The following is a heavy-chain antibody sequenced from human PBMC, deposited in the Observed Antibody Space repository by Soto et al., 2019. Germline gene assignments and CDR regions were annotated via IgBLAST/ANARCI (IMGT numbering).Heavy chain of an antibody. V-gene: IGHV3-73*01. CDR3: TRNFSSSFNY. D-gene: IGHD6-6*01. CDR1: GFTFSGSA. Sequence: TGGSLRLSCAASGFTFSGSAMHWVRQASGKGLEWVGRIRSKANSYATAYTASVKGRFTISRDDSKNTAYLQMNSLKTEETAVKYCTRNFSSSFNYWGQGTLVT. CDR2: IRSKANSYAT. J-gene: IGHJ4*02.